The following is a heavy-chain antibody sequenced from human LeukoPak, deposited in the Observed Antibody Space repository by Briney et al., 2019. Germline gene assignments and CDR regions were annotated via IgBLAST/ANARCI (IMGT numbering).Heavy chain of an antibody. J-gene: IGHJ6*02. CDR3: ARVGCSSTSCYREYYYYGMDV. V-gene: IGHV3-21*01. CDR2: ISSSSSYI. D-gene: IGHD2-2*02. CDR1: GFTFSSYS. Sequence: GGSLRLSCAASGFTFSSYSMNWVRQAPGKGLEWVSSISSSSSYIYYADSVKGRFTISRDNAKNSLYLQMNSLRAEDTAAYYCARVGCSSTSCYREYYYYGMDVWGQGTTVTVSS.